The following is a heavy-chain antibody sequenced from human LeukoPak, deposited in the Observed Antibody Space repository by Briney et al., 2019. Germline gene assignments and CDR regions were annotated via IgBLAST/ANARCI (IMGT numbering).Heavy chain of an antibody. Sequence: SETLSLTCTVSGGSISSSSYYWGWIRQPPGKGLEWIGSIYYNGDTYYNPSLKSRVTMSVDTSKNQFSLKLSSVSAADTAVYYCARPGYSYATPHYYYMDVWGKGTTVTVSS. J-gene: IGHJ6*03. CDR1: GGSISSSSYY. V-gene: IGHV4-39*01. D-gene: IGHD5-18*01. CDR3: ARPGYSYATPHYYYMDV. CDR2: IYYNGDT.